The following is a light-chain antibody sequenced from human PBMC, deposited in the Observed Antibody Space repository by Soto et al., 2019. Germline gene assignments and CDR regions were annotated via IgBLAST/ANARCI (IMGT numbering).Light chain of an antibody. Sequence: EIVLTQSPATLSVSPGERATLSCRASQSVSSNLVWYQHKPGQAPRLLIYGASTRATGIPARFSGSGSGTEFTLTISSLQSEDFTVYYCQQYKNWPAITFGQGTKV. V-gene: IGKV3D-15*01. J-gene: IGKJ1*01. CDR1: QSVSSN. CDR3: QQYKNWPAIT. CDR2: GAS.